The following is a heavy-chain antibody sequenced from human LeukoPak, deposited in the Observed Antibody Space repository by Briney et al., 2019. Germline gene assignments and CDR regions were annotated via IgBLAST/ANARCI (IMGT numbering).Heavy chain of an antibody. CDR1: GGSISSGGYY. D-gene: IGHD6-6*01. V-gene: IGHV4-31*03. CDR3: ARHRGPYSSSYFDY. Sequence: SQTLSLTCTVSGGSISSGGYYWSWIRQHPGKGLEWIGYIYYSGSTYYNPSLKSRVTISVDTSKNQFSLKLSSVTAADTAVYYCARHRGPYSSSYFDYWGQGTLVTVSS. CDR2: IYYSGST. J-gene: IGHJ4*02.